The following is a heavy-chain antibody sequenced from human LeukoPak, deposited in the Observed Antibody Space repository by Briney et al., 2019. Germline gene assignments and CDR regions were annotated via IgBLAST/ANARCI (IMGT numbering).Heavy chain of an antibody. Sequence: GGSLRLSCTASGFTFGDHAMSWVRQAPGKGLEWVGFIRSKAYGGTTEYAASVKGRFTISRDDSKSIAYLQMNSLKTEDTAVYYCTTDRATMVRGVIILYYYGMDVWGKGTTVTVSS. J-gene: IGHJ6*04. CDR3: TTDRATMVRGVIILYYYGMDV. CDR2: IRSKAYGGTT. V-gene: IGHV3-49*04. D-gene: IGHD3-10*01. CDR1: GFTFGDHA.